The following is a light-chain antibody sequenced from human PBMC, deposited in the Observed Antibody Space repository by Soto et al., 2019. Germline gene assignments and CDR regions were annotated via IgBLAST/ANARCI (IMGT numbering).Light chain of an antibody. Sequence: QSALTQPPSASGSPGQSVTISCTGTSSDVGGYNYVSWYQQHPGKAPKLMICEVSKRPSGVPDRFSGSKSGNTASLTVSGLQAEDEADYYCRSYAGSNNPGVFGTGTKLTVL. CDR3: RSYAGSNNPGV. V-gene: IGLV2-8*01. CDR2: EVS. CDR1: SSDVGGYNY. J-gene: IGLJ1*01.